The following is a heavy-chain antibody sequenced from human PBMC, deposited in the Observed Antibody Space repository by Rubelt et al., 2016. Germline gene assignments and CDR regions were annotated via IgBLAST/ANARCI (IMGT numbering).Heavy chain of an antibody. CDR3: AKDRKSDDAFDI. CDR2: ISSSGSTI. V-gene: IGHV3-11*01. Sequence: GKGLEWVSYISSSGSTIYYADSVKGRFTISRDNSKNTLYLQMNSLRAEDTAVYYCAKDRKSDDAFDIWGQGTMVTVSS. J-gene: IGHJ3*02.